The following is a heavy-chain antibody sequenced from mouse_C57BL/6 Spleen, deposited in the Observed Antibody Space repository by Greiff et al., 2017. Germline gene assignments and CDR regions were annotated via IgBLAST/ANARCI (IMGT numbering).Heavy chain of an antibody. J-gene: IGHJ2*01. D-gene: IGHD3-3*01. Sequence: EVQGVESGGGLVQPGGSMKLSCAASGFTFSDAWMDWVRQSPEKGLEWVAEIRNKANNHATYYAESVKGRFTISRDDSKSSVYLQINSLRAEDTGIYYCTRQGGPLLYYFDYWGQGTTLTVSS. V-gene: IGHV6-6*01. CDR2: IRNKANNHAT. CDR3: TRQGGPLLYYFDY. CDR1: GFTFSDAW.